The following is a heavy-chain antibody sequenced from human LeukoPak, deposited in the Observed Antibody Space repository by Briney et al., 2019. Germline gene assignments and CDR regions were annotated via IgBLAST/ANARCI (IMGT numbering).Heavy chain of an antibody. D-gene: IGHD2-15*01. V-gene: IGHV1-2*06. CDR3: ARGGYCSGGSCYSVNNFDY. J-gene: IGHJ4*02. CDR2: INPNSGGT. CDR1: GYTFTGHY. Sequence: GASVKVSCKASGYTFTGHYMHWVRQAPGQGLEWMGRINPNSGGTNYAQKFQGRVTMTRDTSISTAYMELSRLRSDDTAVYYCARGGYCSGGSCYSVNNFDYWGQGTLVTVSS.